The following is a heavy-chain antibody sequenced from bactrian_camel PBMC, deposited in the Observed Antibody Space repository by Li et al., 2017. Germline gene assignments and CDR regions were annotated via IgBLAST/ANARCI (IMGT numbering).Heavy chain of an antibody. V-gene: IGHV3S57*01. CDR1: GYTSSRHC. D-gene: IGHD5*01. J-gene: IGHJ4*01. Sequence: HVQLVESGGGVVQAGGSLRLSCTHSGYTSSRHCMGWFRQAPGKEREGVASILKDGSTIYGDSVKGRFTVSRDHAKNTLDLEMNSLKPEDTAVYYCAVDPLVERELRRFFCAQRGSQGTQVTVS. CDR2: ILKDGST.